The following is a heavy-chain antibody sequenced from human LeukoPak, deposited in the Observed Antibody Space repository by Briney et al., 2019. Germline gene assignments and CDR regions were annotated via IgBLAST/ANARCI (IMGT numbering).Heavy chain of an antibody. Sequence: PSGTLSLTCTVSGGSISSYYWSWIRQPPGKGLEWIGYIYYSGSTNYNPSLKSRVTISVDTSKNQFSLKLSSVTAADTAVYYCARVIPTRRGYFDYWGQGTLVTVSS. CDR1: GGSISSYY. CDR2: IYYSGST. V-gene: IGHV4-59*01. J-gene: IGHJ4*02. D-gene: IGHD2-21*01. CDR3: ARVIPTRRGYFDY.